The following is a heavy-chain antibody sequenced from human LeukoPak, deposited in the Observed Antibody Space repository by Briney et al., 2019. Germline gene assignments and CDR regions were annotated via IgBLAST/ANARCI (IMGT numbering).Heavy chain of an antibody. CDR2: ISAYNGNT. Sequence: ASVKVSCKASGYTFTSYGISWVRQAPGQGLEWMGWISAYNGNTNYAQKLQGRVTMTTDTSTSTAYMELRSLRSDDTAVYYCARSLADSSSSPFDYWGQGTLVTVSP. CDR3: ARSLADSSSSPFDY. V-gene: IGHV1-18*01. J-gene: IGHJ4*02. CDR1: GYTFTSYG. D-gene: IGHD6-6*01.